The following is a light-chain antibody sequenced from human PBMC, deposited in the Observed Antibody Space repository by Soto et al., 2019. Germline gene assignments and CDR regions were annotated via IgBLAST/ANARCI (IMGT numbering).Light chain of an antibody. CDR3: QQYETWPRT. Sequence: ETVMTQSPATLSVSPGDTATLSCRSSQNVHINLAWYQQKPGQAPTLLIYGVSARAPGVPARFSGAGSGTEFTLTIRSLQSAGFAVYYCQQYETWPRTFGQGTKVAIQ. CDR1: QNVHIN. CDR2: GVS. V-gene: IGKV3-15*01. J-gene: IGKJ2*01.